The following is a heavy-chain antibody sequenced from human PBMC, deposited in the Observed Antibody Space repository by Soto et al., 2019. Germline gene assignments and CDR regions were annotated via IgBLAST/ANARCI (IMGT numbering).Heavy chain of an antibody. Sequence: GASVKVSCKASGYTFTDSAIHWVRQAPGQRLEWMGWINAGDGNTKYSQKFQGRVAITRDTSASTAYMELSSLRSEDTAVYYCARGRFTYIVATSFDYWGQGALVTVSS. CDR1: GYTFTDSA. D-gene: IGHD5-12*01. V-gene: IGHV1-3*01. CDR3: ARGRFTYIVATSFDY. J-gene: IGHJ4*02. CDR2: INAGDGNT.